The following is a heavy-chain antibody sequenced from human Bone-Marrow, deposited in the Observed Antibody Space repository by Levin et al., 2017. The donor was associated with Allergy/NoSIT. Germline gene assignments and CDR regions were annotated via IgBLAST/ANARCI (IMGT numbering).Heavy chain of an antibody. V-gene: IGHV3-11*01. CDR2: ISMSGTTI. CDR1: GFSFSDFY. J-gene: IGHJ2*01. Sequence: PGGSLRLSCEASGFSFSDFYMAWIRQAPGKGLQWVSYISMSGTTINYADSVKGRFTISRDNAKSSVFLQMNSLRGEDTAVYYCAKWTTATTGWYFDLWGRGTAVTVSS. D-gene: IGHD4-17*01. CDR3: AKWTTATTGWYFDL.